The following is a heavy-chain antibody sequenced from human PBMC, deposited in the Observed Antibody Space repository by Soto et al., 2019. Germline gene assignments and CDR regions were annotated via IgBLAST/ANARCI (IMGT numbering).Heavy chain of an antibody. D-gene: IGHD2-2*01. J-gene: IGHJ4*02. Sequence: SETLSLTCTISGGSISSYYWSWIRQTPGKGLEWIGYVYFSGSTNYNPSLKSRVLISIDTSRNQFSLKLSSVTAADTAVYYCARVESGYCSSTSCPFDYWGQGTLVTVSS. CDR1: GGSISSYY. CDR3: ARVESGYCSSTSCPFDY. V-gene: IGHV4-59*08. CDR2: VYFSGST.